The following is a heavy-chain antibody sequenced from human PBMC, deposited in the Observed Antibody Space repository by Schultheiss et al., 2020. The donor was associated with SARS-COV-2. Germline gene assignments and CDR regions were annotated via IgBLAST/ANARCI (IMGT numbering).Heavy chain of an antibody. V-gene: IGHV3-30*14. CDR2: ISYDGSNK. CDR1: GFTFSNYA. J-gene: IGHJ6*03. Sequence: GGSLRLSCAASGFTFSNYAMHWVRQAPGKGLEWVAVISYDGSNKYYADSVKGRFTISRENAKNSLYLQMNSLRAGDTAVYYCARGYREYYMDVWGKGTTVTVSS. D-gene: IGHD1-26*01. CDR3: ARGYREYYMDV.